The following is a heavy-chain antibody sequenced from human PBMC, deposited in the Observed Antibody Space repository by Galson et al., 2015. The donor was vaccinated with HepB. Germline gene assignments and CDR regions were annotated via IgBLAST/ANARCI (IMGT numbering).Heavy chain of an antibody. CDR1: GFTFDYYT. V-gene: IGHV3-43*01. CDR3: AKDIQYCGGDCYLSRNYYYGLGV. J-gene: IGHJ6*02. D-gene: IGHD2-21*02. CDR2: ISWDGGST. Sequence: SLRLSCAASGFTFDYYTMHWVRQAPGKGLEWVSLISWDGGSTDYADSVKGRFTISRDNSKNSLYLQMNSLRTEDTALYYCAKDIQYCGGDCYLSRNYYYGLGVCVQGTTVAVSS.